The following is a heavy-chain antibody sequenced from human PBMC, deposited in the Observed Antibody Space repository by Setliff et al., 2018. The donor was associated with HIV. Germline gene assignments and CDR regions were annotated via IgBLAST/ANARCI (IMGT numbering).Heavy chain of an antibody. J-gene: IGHJ6*03. Sequence: SETLSLTCTVSGGSINNYHWSWVRQPPGKGLEWIAYVYYIGNTNYNPSLKSRVTVSVDTSKNQFSLKLTSVAAADTAVYYCARVSSGTYFSEFCYYMDVWGKGTTVTVS. CDR2: VYYIGNT. V-gene: IGHV4-59*01. CDR3: ARVSSGTYFSEFCYYMDV. D-gene: IGHD1-26*01. CDR1: GGSINNYH.